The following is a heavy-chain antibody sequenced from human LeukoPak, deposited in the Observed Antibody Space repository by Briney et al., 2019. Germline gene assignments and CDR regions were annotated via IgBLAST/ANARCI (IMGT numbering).Heavy chain of an antibody. CDR1: GFTFSSYW. J-gene: IGHJ6*03. D-gene: IGHD6-19*01. CDR3: ARGGIAVAGTRENYYYYYMDV. V-gene: IGHV3-7*01. CDR2: IEQDGSEK. Sequence: GRSLRLSCAASGFTFSSYWMSWVRQAPGKGLEWVANIEQDGSEKYYVDSVKGRFTISRDNAKNSLYLQMHSLRAEDTAVYYCARGGIAVAGTRENYYYYYMDVWGKGTTVTVSS.